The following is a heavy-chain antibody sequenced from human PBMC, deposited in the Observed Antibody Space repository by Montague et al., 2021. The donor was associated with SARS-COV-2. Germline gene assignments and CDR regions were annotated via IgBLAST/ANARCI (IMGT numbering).Heavy chain of an antibody. CDR1: GGSFSGHY. D-gene: IGHD3-22*01. CDR3: ARGRIEVSMIVVVMTGASYYMDV. CDR2: INHSGST. Sequence: SETLSLTCGVYGGSFSGHYWSWIRQPPGKGLEWIGEINHSGSTNYNPSLKSRVTISVDTSKNQFSLKLRSVTAADTAVYYCARGRIEVSMIVVVMTGASYYMDVWGQGTTVTVSS. J-gene: IGHJ6*03. V-gene: IGHV4-34*01.